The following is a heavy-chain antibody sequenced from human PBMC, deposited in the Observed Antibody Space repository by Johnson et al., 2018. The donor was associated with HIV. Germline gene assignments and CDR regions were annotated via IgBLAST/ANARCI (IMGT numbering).Heavy chain of an antibody. J-gene: IGHJ3*02. CDR2: ITWSSGII. CDR3: ARPIARGASDI. V-gene: IGHV3-9*01. CDR1: GFSFDDFA. D-gene: IGHD3-10*01. Sequence: VQLVESGGGLVQPGRSLRLSCAASGFSFDDFAMHWVRQVPGKGLEWVSGITWSSGIIAYADPVKGRFTISRDNAKNSLYPQMNSLRVEDTAVYYCARPIARGASDIWGQGTMVTVSS.